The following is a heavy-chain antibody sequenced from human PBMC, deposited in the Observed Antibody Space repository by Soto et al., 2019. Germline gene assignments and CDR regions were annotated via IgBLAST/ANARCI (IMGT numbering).Heavy chain of an antibody. Sequence: ASVKVSCKASGYTFTGYYMHWVRQAPGQGLEWMGWINPNSGGTNYAQKFQGRVTMTRDTSISTAYKELSRLRSDDTAVYYFARGGIIGYSSGWYVDYYYGMDVWGQGTTVTVAS. D-gene: IGHD6-19*01. CDR1: GYTFTGYY. CDR2: INPNSGGT. J-gene: IGHJ6*02. V-gene: IGHV1-2*02. CDR3: ARGGIIGYSSGWYVDYYYGMDV.